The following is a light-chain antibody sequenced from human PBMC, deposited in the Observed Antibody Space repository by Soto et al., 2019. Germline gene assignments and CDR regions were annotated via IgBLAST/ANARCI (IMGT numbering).Light chain of an antibody. CDR1: STNIGSNY. V-gene: IGLV1-47*01. Sequence: QSVLTQPPSASGTPGQTVTISCSGSSTNIGSNYVYWYQQLPGTAPKLLIYRNNQRPSWVPDRFSGSQSGTSASLVISGLRSEDEADYYCAAWDDSMSGVVFGGGTKLTVL. CDR3: AAWDDSMSGVV. J-gene: IGLJ2*01. CDR2: RNN.